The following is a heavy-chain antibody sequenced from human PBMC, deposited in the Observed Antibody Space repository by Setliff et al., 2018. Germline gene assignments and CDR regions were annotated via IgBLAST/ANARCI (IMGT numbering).Heavy chain of an antibody. D-gene: IGHD1-26*01. CDR2: ISGSCGST. V-gene: IGHV3-23*01. CDR3: ARILGATRRPGYFDY. J-gene: IGHJ4*02. Sequence: GGSLRLSCAASGFTFSNYAMSWVRQAPGKGLEWVSAISGSCGSTYYADSVKGRFTISRDNSKNTLYLQINSLRAEDTAVYYCARILGATRRPGYFDYWGQGTLVTVSS. CDR1: GFTFSNYA.